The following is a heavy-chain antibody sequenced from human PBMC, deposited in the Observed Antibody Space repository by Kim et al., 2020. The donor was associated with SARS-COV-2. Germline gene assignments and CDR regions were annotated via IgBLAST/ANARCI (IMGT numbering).Heavy chain of an antibody. CDR2: IYYSGST. V-gene: IGHV4-59*08. CDR1: GGSISSYY. D-gene: IGHD2-15*01. Sequence: SETLSLTCTVSGGSISSYYWSWIRQPPGKGLEWIGYIYYSGSTNYNPSLKSRVTISVDTSKNQFSLKLSSVTAADTAVYYCARQGCSGGSCYSHYYYYYMDVWGKGTTVTVSS. CDR3: ARQGCSGGSCYSHYYYYYMDV. J-gene: IGHJ6*03.